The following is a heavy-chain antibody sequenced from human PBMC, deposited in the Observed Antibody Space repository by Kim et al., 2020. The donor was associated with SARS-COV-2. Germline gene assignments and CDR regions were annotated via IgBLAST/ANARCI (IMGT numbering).Heavy chain of an antibody. CDR1: GFTFSSYG. Sequence: GGSLRHSCAASGFTFSSYGMHWVRQAPGKGLEWVAVISYDGSNKYYADSVKGRFTISRDNSKNTLYLQMNSLRAEDTAVYYCAKDRPGYSYGMDVWGQGTTVTVSS. CDR2: ISYDGSNK. V-gene: IGHV3-30*18. D-gene: IGHD2-15*01. CDR3: AKDRPGYSYGMDV. J-gene: IGHJ6*02.